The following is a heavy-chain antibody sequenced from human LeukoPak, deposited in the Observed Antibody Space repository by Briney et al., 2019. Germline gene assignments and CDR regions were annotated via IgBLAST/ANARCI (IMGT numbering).Heavy chain of an antibody. D-gene: IGHD4-11*01. CDR2: IWSDATNM. Sequence: GGSLRLSCAASGFIFTDYGFHWVRQAPGKGLEWVAAIWSDATNMYYANSVKGRFFIQRDDYQNTVYLELSSLRADDTAVYYCAKGAQRGLDYSKSFQYWGQGSLVNVS. CDR3: AKGAQRGLDYSKSFQY. J-gene: IGHJ4*01. CDR1: GFIFTDYG. V-gene: IGHV3-33*06.